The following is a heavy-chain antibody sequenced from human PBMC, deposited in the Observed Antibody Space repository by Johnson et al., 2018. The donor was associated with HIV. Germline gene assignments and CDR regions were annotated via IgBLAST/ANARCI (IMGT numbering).Heavy chain of an antibody. CDR1: GFTFSSYG. Sequence: QVKLVESGGGVVQPGRSLRLSCAASGFTFSSYGMHWVRQAPGKGLEWVAVIWYDGINKYYADSVKGRFTISRDNSKNTLYLQMNSLRAEDTAVYYCAKGIAAAASGAFDIWGQGTMVTVSS. D-gene: IGHD6-13*01. CDR3: AKGIAAAASGAFDI. J-gene: IGHJ3*02. V-gene: IGHV3-33*06. CDR2: IWYDGINK.